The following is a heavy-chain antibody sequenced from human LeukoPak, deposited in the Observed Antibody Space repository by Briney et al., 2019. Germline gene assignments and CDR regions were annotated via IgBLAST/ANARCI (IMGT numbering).Heavy chain of an antibody. CDR2: MNPNSGNT. Sequence: ASVKVSCTASGYTFTSYDINWVRQATGQGLEWMGWMNPNSGNTGYAQKFQGRVTMTRNTSISTAYMELSSLRSEDTAVYYCARDSSDIRSLIAHWGQGTLVTVSS. CDR1: GYTFTSYD. V-gene: IGHV1-8*01. D-gene: IGHD2-15*01. J-gene: IGHJ1*01. CDR3: ARDSSDIRSLIAH.